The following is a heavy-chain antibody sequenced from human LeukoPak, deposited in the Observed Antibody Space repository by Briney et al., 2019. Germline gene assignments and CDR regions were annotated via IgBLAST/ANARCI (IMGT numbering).Heavy chain of an antibody. V-gene: IGHV3-48*03. CDR2: ISSSGSTI. CDR3: ARDGSGSYVLYYYYGMDV. D-gene: IGHD3-10*01. J-gene: IGHJ6*04. Sequence: GGSLRLSCAASGFTFSSYEMNWVRQAPGKGLEWVSYISSSGSTIYYAVSVKGRITISRDNAKNSLYLQMNSLRAEDTAVYYCARDGSGSYVLYYYYGMDVWGKGTTVTVSS. CDR1: GFTFSSYE.